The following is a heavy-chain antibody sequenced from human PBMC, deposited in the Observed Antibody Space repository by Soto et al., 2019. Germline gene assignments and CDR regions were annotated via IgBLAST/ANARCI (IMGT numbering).Heavy chain of an antibody. CDR3: AKMPRITMVRGVYFDY. CDR2: ISGSGGST. Sequence: EVQLLESGGGLVQPGGSLRLSCAASGFTFSSYAMSWVRQAPGKGLEWVSAISGSGGSTYYADSVKGRFTISRDNSKNTLNQEMNSLRAEDTDVYDCAKMPRITMVRGVYFDYWGQGTLVTVSS. V-gene: IGHV3-23*01. J-gene: IGHJ4*02. CDR1: GFTFSSYA. D-gene: IGHD3-10*01.